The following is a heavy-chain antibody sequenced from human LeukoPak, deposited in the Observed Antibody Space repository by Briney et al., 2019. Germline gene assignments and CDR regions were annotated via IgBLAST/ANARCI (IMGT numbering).Heavy chain of an antibody. V-gene: IGHV3-23*01. J-gene: IGHJ6*03. D-gene: IGHD3-10*01. CDR3: ARSEGSGSYHYYYYMDV. CDR2: IGGSGTRT. CDR1: GFTFTTYG. Sequence: GGSLRLSCSASGFTFTTYGMNWVRQAPGKGLEWVSGIGGSGTRTYYADSVKGRFTISRDNSKNTLYLQMNSLRAEDTAVYYCARSEGSGSYHYYYYMDVWGKGTTVTISS.